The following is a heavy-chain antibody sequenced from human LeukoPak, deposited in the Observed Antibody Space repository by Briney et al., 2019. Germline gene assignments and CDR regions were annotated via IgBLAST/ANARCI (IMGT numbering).Heavy chain of an antibody. CDR1: GFTFSIYA. CDR2: ISSNGATA. D-gene: IGHD3-16*02. V-gene: IGHV3-64*04. CDR3: ASPAVWGELSLRY. Sequence: GGSLRLSCSASGFTFSIYAMHWVRQAPGKGLEYVSSISSNGATAYYADSVKGRFTISRDNSKNTVYLQMNSLRAEDTAVYYCASPAVWGELSLRYWGQGTLVTVSS. J-gene: IGHJ4*02.